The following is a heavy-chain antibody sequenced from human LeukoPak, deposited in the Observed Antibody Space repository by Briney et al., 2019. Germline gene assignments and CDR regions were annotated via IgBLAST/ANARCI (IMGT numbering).Heavy chain of an antibody. CDR1: GFTVSRNY. V-gene: IGHV3-53*01. CDR2: IYSGGST. D-gene: IGHD3-22*01. Sequence: PGGSLRLSCAASGFTVSRNYMSWVRQAPGKGLEWGSVIYSGGSTYYADSVKGRFTISRDNSKNTLYLQMNSLRAEDTAVYYCARDGFSSGYPYDAFDIWGQGTMVTVSS. J-gene: IGHJ3*02. CDR3: ARDGFSSGYPYDAFDI.